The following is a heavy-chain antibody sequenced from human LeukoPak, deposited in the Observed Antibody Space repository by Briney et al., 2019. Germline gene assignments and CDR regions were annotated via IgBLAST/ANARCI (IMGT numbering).Heavy chain of an antibody. V-gene: IGHV4-31*03. CDR1: GGSISSGGSY. CDR3: AREMATIGGYFDY. J-gene: IGHJ4*02. Sequence: SETLSLTCTVSGGSISSGGSYWSWIRQHPGKGLEWIGYIYHSGSTYYNPSLKSRVTISVDTSKNQFSLKLSSVTAADTAVYYCAREMATIGGYFDYWGQGTLVTVSS. D-gene: IGHD5-12*01. CDR2: IYHSGST.